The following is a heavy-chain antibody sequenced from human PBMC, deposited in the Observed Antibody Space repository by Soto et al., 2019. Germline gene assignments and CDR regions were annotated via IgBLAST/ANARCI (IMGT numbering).Heavy chain of an antibody. CDR2: IYYSGST. D-gene: IGHD6-13*01. V-gene: IGHV4-59*08. CDR3: GRRYSSSFDY. J-gene: IGHJ4*02. CDR1: GGSISSYY. Sequence: SETLSLTCTVSGGSISSYYWSWIRQPPGKGLEWIGYIYYSGSTNYNPSLKSRVTISVDTPKNQFSLKLSSVTAAATAVYYCGRRYSSSFDYWGQGTLVTVSS.